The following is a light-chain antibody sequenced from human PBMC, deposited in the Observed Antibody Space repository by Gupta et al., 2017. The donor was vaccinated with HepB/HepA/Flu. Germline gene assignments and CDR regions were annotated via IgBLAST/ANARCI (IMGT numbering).Light chain of an antibody. V-gene: IGLV2-14*03. CDR1: ISDVGGYRY. CDR3: SSYTSSTTVI. Sequence: SALPQPASVSVSPGQSITISCTGSISDVGGYRYVSWYQQHPGKAPKLMIYDVRNRPSGVSFRFPGAKSGNTASLTISGLQADDEADYYCSSYTSSTTVIFGGGTRLTVL. CDR2: DVR. J-gene: IGLJ2*01.